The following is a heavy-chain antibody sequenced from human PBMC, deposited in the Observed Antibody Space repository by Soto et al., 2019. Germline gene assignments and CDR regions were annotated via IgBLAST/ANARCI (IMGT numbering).Heavy chain of an antibody. CDR2: FSGRSGDT. D-gene: IGHD6-19*01. Sequence: EVQLLKSGGGLVQPGGSLRLSCAASGFTINTHAMTWVRQAPGKGLEWVSAFSGRSGDTYYAASVKGRFTISGDNSKNTVILEMNNLRAEDTAVYYCARDSSAWPNYFDSWGQGIQVTVSS. V-gene: IGHV3-23*01. J-gene: IGHJ4*02. CDR1: GFTINTHA. CDR3: ARDSSAWPNYFDS.